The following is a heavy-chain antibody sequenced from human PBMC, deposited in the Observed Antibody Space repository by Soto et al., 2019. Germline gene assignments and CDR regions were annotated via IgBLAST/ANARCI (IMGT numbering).Heavy chain of an antibody. D-gene: IGHD6-13*01. J-gene: IGHJ4*02. CDR2: LSYDGSNK. CDR3: AKENGYSSSWFEFDY. CDR1: GFTFSSYA. Sequence: GGSLRLSCAASGFTFSSYAMHWVRQAPGKGLEWVAVLSYDGSNKYYADSVKGRFTISRDNSKNTLYLQMNSLRAEDTAVYYCAKENGYSSSWFEFDYWGQGTLVTVSS. V-gene: IGHV3-30-3*01.